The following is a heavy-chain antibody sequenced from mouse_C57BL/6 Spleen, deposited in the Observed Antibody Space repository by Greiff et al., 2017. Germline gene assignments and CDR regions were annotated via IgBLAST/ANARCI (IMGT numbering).Heavy chain of an antibody. CDR3: AREGQGYFDV. CDR1: GYTFTDYN. V-gene: IGHV1-18*01. Sequence: EVQVVESGPELVKPGASVKIPCKASGYTFTDYNMDWVKQSHGKSLEWIGDINPNNGGTIYNQKFKGKATLTVDKSSSTAYMELRSLTSEDAAVYYCAREGQGYFDVWGTGTTVTVSS. CDR2: INPNNGGT. D-gene: IGHD6-1*01. J-gene: IGHJ1*03.